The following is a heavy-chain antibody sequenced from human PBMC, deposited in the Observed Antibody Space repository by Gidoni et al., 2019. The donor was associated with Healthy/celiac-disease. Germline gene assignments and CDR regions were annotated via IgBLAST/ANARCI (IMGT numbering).Heavy chain of an antibody. CDR3: ARGGYSYGYWVWFDP. V-gene: IGHV4-34*01. J-gene: IGHJ5*02. CDR2: INQSGST. CDR1: GGSFGGYY. D-gene: IGHD5-18*01. Sequence: QVQLQQWGAGLLKPSETLSLTCAVSGGSFGGYYWSWIRQPPGKGLEWIGEINQSGSTNYNPSLKSRVTISVDKYKNQFSLKLSSVTAADTAVYYCARGGYSYGYWVWFDPWGQGTMVTVSS.